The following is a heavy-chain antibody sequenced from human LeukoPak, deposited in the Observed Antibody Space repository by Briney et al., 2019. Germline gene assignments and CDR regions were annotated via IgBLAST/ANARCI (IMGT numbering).Heavy chain of an antibody. V-gene: IGHV1-18*01. D-gene: IGHD3-10*01. CDR3: ARDSHQYYYGSGSYYYYGMDV. J-gene: IGHJ6*02. Sequence: PGGSLRLSCAASGFTFTSYGISWVRQAPGQGLEWMGWISAYNGNTNYAQKLQGRVTMTTDTSTSTAYMELRSLRSDDTAVYYCARDSHQYYYGSGSYYYYGMDVWGQGTTVTVSS. CDR1: GFTFTSYG. CDR2: ISAYNGNT.